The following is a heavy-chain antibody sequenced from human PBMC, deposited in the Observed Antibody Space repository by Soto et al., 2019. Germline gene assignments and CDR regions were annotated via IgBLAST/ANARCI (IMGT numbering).Heavy chain of an antibody. J-gene: IGHJ5*02. CDR2: ITGSGAGS. CDR3: AKAYRNIWPNDWFDP. CDR1: GFTFSSYA. Sequence: EVQLLESGGGWLQPGGSLRLSCAASGFTFSSYAMNWVRQAPGKGLEWVSGITGSGAGSYYSDSVKGRFTISRDNSKNTLYLQMNSLRDEDTAVYYCAKAYRNIWPNDWFDPWGQGTLVTVSS. D-gene: IGHD1-26*01. V-gene: IGHV3-23*01.